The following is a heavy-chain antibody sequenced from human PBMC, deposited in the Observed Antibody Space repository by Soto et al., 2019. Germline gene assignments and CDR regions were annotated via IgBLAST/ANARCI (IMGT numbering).Heavy chain of an antibody. V-gene: IGHV4-34*01. CDR1: GGSFSGYY. J-gene: IGHJ4*02. Sequence: QVQLQQWGAGLLKPSETLSLTCAVYGGSFSGYYWSWIRQPPGKGLEWIGEINHSGSTNYNPSLKSRVTITVAMSKTQFSLKVSSVTAADTAVYYGARGGRQQLIPTPISYKIDYWGQGTLVTVSS. D-gene: IGHD6-13*01. CDR3: ARGGRQQLIPTPISYKIDY. CDR2: INHSGST.